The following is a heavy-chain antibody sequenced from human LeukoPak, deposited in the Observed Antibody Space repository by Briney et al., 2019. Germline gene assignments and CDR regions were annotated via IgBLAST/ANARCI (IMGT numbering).Heavy chain of an antibody. CDR2: IKSKTDGGTT. CDR1: GFTFSNAW. J-gene: IGHJ6*03. V-gene: IGHV3-15*01. CDR3: TTYVGAYSNWGDYYYYMDV. D-gene: IGHD4-11*01. Sequence: GGSLRLSCAASGFTFSNAWMSWVRQAPGKGLEWVGRIKSKTDGGTTDYAAPVKGRFTISREDSKNTLYLQMNSLKTEDTAVYYCTTYVGAYSNWGDYYYYMDVWGKGTTVTVSS.